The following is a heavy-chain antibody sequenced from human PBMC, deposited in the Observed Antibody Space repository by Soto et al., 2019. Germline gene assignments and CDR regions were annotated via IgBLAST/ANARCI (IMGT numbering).Heavy chain of an antibody. CDR1: GGSISSSSYY. D-gene: IGHD3-10*01. V-gene: IGHV4-39*01. Sequence: SETLSLTCTVSGGSISSSSYYWGWIRQPPGKGLEWIGSIYYSGSTYYNPSLKSRVTISVDTSKNQFSLKLSSVTAADTAVYYCARVHDYGSGSCYRVGEFDYWGQRTLVIVSS. CDR3: ARVHDYGSGSCYRVGEFDY. CDR2: IYYSGST. J-gene: IGHJ4*02.